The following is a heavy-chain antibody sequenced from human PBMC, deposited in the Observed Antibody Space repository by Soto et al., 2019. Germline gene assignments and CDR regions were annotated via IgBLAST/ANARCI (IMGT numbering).Heavy chain of an antibody. D-gene: IGHD4-17*01. Sequence: GGSLRLSCTASGFTFSDYYMSWIRQAPGKGLEWVSYISSSGSAIYYADSVKGRFTISRDNAKNSLYLQMNSLRAEDTAVYYCARDLSLGRYGDYRGDYYGMDVWGQGTTVTVSS. CDR3: ARDLSLGRYGDYRGDYYGMDV. V-gene: IGHV3-11*01. CDR1: GFTFSDYY. CDR2: ISSSGSAI. J-gene: IGHJ6*02.